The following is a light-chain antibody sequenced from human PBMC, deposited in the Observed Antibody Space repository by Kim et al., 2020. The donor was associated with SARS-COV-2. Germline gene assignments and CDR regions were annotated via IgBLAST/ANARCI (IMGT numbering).Light chain of an antibody. Sequence: SPGERATLASRASQSVSSNYLAWYQQKPGQAPRLLIYGASSRATGIPDRFSGSGSGTDFTLTISRLEPEDFAVYYCQQYGTSPWTFGQGTKVDIK. CDR3: QQYGTSPWT. CDR1: QSVSSNY. CDR2: GAS. V-gene: IGKV3-20*01. J-gene: IGKJ1*01.